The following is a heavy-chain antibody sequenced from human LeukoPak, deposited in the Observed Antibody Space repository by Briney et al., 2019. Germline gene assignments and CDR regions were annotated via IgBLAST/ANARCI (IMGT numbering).Heavy chain of an antibody. CDR3: ARGSAAGNGY. CDR1: GGSISSSSYY. Sequence: SETLSLTCTVSGGSISSSSYYWGWIRQPPGKGLEWIGSIYYSGSTYYNPSLKSRVTISVDTSKNQFSLRLSSVTAADTAVYYCARGSAAGNGYWGQGTLVTVSS. CDR2: IYYSGST. J-gene: IGHJ4*02. D-gene: IGHD6-13*01. V-gene: IGHV4-39*01.